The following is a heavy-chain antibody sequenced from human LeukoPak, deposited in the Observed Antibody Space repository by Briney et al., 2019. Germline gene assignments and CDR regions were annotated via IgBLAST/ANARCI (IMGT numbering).Heavy chain of an antibody. V-gene: IGHV3-30*02. CDR3: AKTYGSGSPNWLDP. D-gene: IGHD3-10*01. J-gene: IGHJ5*02. Sequence: GGSLRLSCAASGFTFSSYGMHWVRQAPGKGLEWVAFIRYDGSNKYYADSVKGRFTISRDNSKNTLYLQMNSLRAEDTAVYYCAKTYGSGSPNWLDPWGQGTLVTVSS. CDR1: GFTFSSYG. CDR2: IRYDGSNK.